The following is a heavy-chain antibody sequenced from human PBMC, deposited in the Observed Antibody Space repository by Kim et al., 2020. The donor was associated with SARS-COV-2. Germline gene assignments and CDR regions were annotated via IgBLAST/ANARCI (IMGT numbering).Heavy chain of an antibody. D-gene: IGHD3-9*01. J-gene: IGHJ4*02. V-gene: IGHV4-59*09. Sequence: NPSLKSRVTISVATSKNQFSLKLSSVTAADTAAYYSGSGWSDWLTYYFDYWGQGTLVTVSS. CDR3: GSGWSDWLTYYFDY.